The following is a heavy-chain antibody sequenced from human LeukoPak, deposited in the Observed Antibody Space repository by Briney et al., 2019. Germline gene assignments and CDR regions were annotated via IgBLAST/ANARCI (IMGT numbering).Heavy chain of an antibody. J-gene: IGHJ4*02. CDR1: GFTFSSYS. CDR3: ARENGYSYGYFDY. V-gene: IGHV3-21*01. D-gene: IGHD5-18*01. CDR2: ISSSSSYI. Sequence: GGSLRLSCAASGFTFSSYSMNWVRQAPGKGLEWVSSISSSSSYIYYADSVKGRFTISRDNAKNSLYLQMNSLRAEDTAVYYCARENGYSYGYFDYWGQGTLVTVSS.